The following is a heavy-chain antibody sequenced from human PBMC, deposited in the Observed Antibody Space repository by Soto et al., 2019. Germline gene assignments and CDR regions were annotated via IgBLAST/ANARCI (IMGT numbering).Heavy chain of an antibody. CDR3: ASSKQQLVLGWFDP. Sequence: PSQTLSLTCAISGDSVSSNSAAWNWIRQSPSRGLEWLGRTYYRSKWYNDYAVSVKSRITINPDTSKNQFSLQLNSVTPEDTAVYYCASSKQQLVLGWFDPWGQGTLVTVSS. J-gene: IGHJ5*02. V-gene: IGHV6-1*01. CDR1: GDSVSSNSAA. CDR2: TYYRSKWYN. D-gene: IGHD6-13*01.